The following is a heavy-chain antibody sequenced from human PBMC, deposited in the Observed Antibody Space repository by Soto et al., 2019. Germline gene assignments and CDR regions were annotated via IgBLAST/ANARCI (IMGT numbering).Heavy chain of an antibody. J-gene: IGHJ3*02. CDR3: ARDKVAGDAFDI. V-gene: IGHV3-49*05. Sequence: EVQVVESGGGLVKPGRSLRLSCTGSGFTFGDYAVSWFRQAPGKGLKWVGFIRSKPYGGTAEFAASVKGRFTISRDNAKNSLYLQMNSLRAEDTAVYYCARDKVAGDAFDIWGQGTMVTVSS. CDR1: GFTFGDYA. CDR2: IRSKPYGGTA.